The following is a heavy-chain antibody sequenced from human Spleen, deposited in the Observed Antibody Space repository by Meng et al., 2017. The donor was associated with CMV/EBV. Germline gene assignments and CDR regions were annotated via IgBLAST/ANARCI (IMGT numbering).Heavy chain of an antibody. CDR1: GFTFADYA. D-gene: IGHD3-3*01. J-gene: IGHJ3*01. Sequence: GESLKISCEASGFTFADYAMHWVRQAPGKGLEWVSVITWDGGNIYYAGSVKGRFSISRDNNKNCLYLEMNSLGPEDTALYYCTRPLGVLVSPRAFDLWGQGTMVTVSS. CDR3: TRPLGVLVSPRAFDL. CDR2: ITWDGGNI. V-gene: IGHV3-43D*03.